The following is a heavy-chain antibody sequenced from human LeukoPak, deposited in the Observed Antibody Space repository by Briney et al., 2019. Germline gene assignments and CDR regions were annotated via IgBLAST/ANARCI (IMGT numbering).Heavy chain of an antibody. D-gene: IGHD6-19*01. CDR3: ARDVTDIAVAGVELGY. CDR1: GYTFTSYY. V-gene: IGHV1-46*01. J-gene: IGHJ4*02. Sequence: ASVKVPCKASGYTFTSYYMHWVRQAPGQGLEWMGIINPSGGSTSYAQKFQGRVTMTRDTSTSTVYMELSSLRSEDTAVYYCARDVTDIAVAGVELGYWGQGTLVTVSS. CDR2: INPSGGST.